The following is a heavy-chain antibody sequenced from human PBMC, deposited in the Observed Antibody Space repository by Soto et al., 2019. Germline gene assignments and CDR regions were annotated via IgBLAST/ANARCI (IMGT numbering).Heavy chain of an antibody. D-gene: IGHD6-13*01. CDR2: IIPIFGTA. V-gene: IGHV1-69*13. Sequence: GASVKVSCKASGGTFSSYAISWVRQAPGQGPEWMGGIIPIFGTANYAQKFQGRVTITADESTSTAYMELSSLRSEDTAVYYCALRGRIAAAGNFDYWGQGTLVTVS. J-gene: IGHJ4*02. CDR3: ALRGRIAAAGNFDY. CDR1: GGTFSSYA.